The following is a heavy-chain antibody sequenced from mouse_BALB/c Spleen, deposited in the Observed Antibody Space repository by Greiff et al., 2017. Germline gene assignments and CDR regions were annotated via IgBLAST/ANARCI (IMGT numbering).Heavy chain of an antibody. V-gene: IGHV3-8*02. D-gene: IGHD2-4*01. Sequence: EVKLQESGPSLVKPSQTLSLTCSVTGDSITSGYWNWIRKFPGNKLEYMGYISYSGSTYYNPSLKSRISITRDTSKNQYYLQLNSVTTEDTATYYCARGGVYYDYDDSFDYWGQGTTLTVSS. CDR3: ARGGVYYDYDDSFDY. CDR2: ISYSGST. CDR1: GDSITSGY. J-gene: IGHJ2*01.